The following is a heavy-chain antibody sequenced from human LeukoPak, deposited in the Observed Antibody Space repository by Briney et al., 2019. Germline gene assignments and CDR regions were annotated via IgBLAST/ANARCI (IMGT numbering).Heavy chain of an antibody. V-gene: IGHV4-59*01. J-gene: IGHJ5*02. Sequence: PSETLSLTCTVSGDSISGSYWNWIRQPPGKGLEWIGYIYYSGSTNYNPSLKSRVTISVDTSKNQFSLKLSSVTAADTAVYYCASLSSGSYNWFDPWGRGTLVTVSS. D-gene: IGHD1-26*01. CDR1: GDSISGSY. CDR3: ASLSSGSYNWFDP. CDR2: IYYSGST.